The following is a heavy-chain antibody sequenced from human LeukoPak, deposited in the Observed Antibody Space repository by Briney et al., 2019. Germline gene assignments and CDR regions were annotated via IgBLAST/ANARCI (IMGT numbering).Heavy chain of an antibody. Sequence: GGSLRLSCAASGFTFSSYAMSWARQAPGKGLEWVSAISGSGGSTYYADSVKGRFTISRDNSKNTLYLQMNSLRAEDTAVYYCAKDIDYDILTGFDWFDPWGQGTLVTVSS. CDR3: AKDIDYDILTGFDWFDP. V-gene: IGHV3-23*01. CDR1: GFTFSSYA. D-gene: IGHD3-9*01. J-gene: IGHJ5*02. CDR2: ISGSGGST.